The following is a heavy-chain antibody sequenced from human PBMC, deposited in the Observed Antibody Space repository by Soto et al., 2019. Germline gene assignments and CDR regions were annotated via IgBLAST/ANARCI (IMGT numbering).Heavy chain of an antibody. CDR2: ISGSGGST. Sequence: PGGSLRLSCAASGFTFSSYAMSWVRQAPGKGLEWVSAISGSGGSTYYADSVKGRFTISRDNSKNTLYLQMNSLKTEDTAVYYCTTELLWFGEFYWGQGTLVTVSS. V-gene: IGHV3-23*01. CDR3: TTELLWFGEFY. J-gene: IGHJ4*02. D-gene: IGHD3-10*01. CDR1: GFTFSSYA.